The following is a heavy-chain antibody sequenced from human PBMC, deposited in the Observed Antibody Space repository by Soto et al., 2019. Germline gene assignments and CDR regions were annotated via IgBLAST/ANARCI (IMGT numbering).Heavy chain of an antibody. J-gene: IGHJ4*02. V-gene: IGHV5-51*01. Sequence: GESLKISCKGSGYSFTSYWIGWVRQMPGKDLEWMGIIYPGDSDTRYSPSFQGQVTISADKSISTAYLQWSSLKASDTAMYYCARTSPYCSGGSCYSIGVQFDYWGQGTLVTVSS. CDR1: GYSFTSYW. CDR2: IYPGDSDT. CDR3: ARTSPYCSGGSCYSIGVQFDY. D-gene: IGHD2-15*01.